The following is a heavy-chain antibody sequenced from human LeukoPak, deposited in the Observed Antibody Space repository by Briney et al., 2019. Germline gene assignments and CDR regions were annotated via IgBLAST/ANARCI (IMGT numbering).Heavy chain of an antibody. CDR2: ISAYNGNT. D-gene: IGHD6-13*01. V-gene: IGHV1-18*01. CDR1: GYTFTSYG. CDR3: ARVGSAAAVVENDY. J-gene: IGHJ4*02. Sequence: ASVKVSCKASGYTFTSYGISWVRQAAGQGLEWMGWISAYNGNTNYAQKLQGRVTMTTDTSTSTAHMELRSLRSDDTAVYYCARVGSAAAVVENDYWGQGTLVTVSS.